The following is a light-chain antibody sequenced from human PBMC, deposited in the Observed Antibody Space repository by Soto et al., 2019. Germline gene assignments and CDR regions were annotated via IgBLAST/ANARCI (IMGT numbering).Light chain of an antibody. V-gene: IGKV2-28*01. CDR1: QSLLNSNGNNY. J-gene: IGKJ1*01. CDR3: MQALRNPWT. CDR2: LGS. Sequence: DIVMTQFPLSLPVTPGEPASISCTSSQSLLNSNGNNYLDWYLQKPGQSPQLLIHLGSKRASGVPDGFSASGSGTSFTLKISRVEAEDVGVYYCMQALRNPWTFGQGTKVEIK.